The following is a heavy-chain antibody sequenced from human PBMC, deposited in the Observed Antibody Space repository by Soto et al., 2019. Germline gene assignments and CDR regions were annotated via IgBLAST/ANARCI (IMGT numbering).Heavy chain of an antibody. J-gene: IGHJ2*01. Sequence: GGSLRLSCAASGFTFSSYAMSWVPQAPGKGLKWVPAISVSGGRTYYADSVKGRFTISRDNSKNTLYLQRKSLRAEDTAVYYCAEDQGPWGSRYQAWYFDLWGRGTLVTVSS. CDR2: ISVSGGRT. D-gene: IGHD7-27*01. CDR1: GFTFSSYA. V-gene: IGHV3-23*01. CDR3: AEDQGPWGSRYQAWYFDL.